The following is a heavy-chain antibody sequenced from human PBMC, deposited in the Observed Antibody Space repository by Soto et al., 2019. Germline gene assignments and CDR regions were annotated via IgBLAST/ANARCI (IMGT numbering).Heavy chain of an antibody. CDR2: INAGNGNT. CDR3: ARDLRLLRGYYFDY. CDR1: GYTFTSYA. D-gene: IGHD3-22*01. V-gene: IGHV1-3*01. Sequence: QVQLVQSGAEVKKPGASVKVSCKASGYTFTSYAMHWVRQAPGQRLEWMGWINAGNGNTKYSQKFQGRVTITRDTCASTAYMELSSLRSEDTAVYYCARDLRLLRGYYFDYWGQGTLVTVSS. J-gene: IGHJ4*02.